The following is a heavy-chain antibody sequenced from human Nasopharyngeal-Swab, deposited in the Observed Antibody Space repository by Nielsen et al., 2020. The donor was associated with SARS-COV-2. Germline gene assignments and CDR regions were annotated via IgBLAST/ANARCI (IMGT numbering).Heavy chain of an antibody. CDR2: IIPIFGTA. V-gene: IGHV1-69*06. J-gene: IGHJ6*03. CDR3: ARDRAYSGSYMDV. D-gene: IGHD5-12*01. Sequence: VRQMPGKGLEWMGGIIPIFGTANYAQKFQGRVTITADKSTSTAYMEPSSLRSEDTAVYYCARDRAYSGSYMDVWGKGTTVTVSS.